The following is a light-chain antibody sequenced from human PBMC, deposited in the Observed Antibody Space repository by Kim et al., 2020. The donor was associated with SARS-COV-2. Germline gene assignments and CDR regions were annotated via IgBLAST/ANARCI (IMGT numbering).Light chain of an antibody. J-gene: IGKJ2*01. V-gene: IGKV3-20*01. CDR1: ESLSSSF. CDR2: GAS. Sequence: PGETATLSCRASESLSSSFLAWYQQIPGQAPRLLIYGASNRATGIPDRFSGSGSGTDFTLTISRLEPEDFAVYYCQHFRSSPPRYTFGQGTKLEIK. CDR3: QHFRSSPPRYT.